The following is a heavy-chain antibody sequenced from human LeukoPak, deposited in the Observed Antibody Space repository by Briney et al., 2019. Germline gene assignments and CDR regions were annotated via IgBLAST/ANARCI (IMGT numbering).Heavy chain of an antibody. CDR2: IDPNSGGT. V-gene: IGHV1-2*04. CDR1: GYTFTGYY. D-gene: IGHD5-18*01. J-gene: IGHJ4*02. CDR3: AHAKYSYGPLDY. Sequence: ASVKVSCKASGYTFTGYYMHWVRQAPGQGLEWMGWIDPNSGGTNYAQKFQGWVTMTRDTSISTAYMELSRPRSDDTAVYYCAHAKYSYGPLDYWGQGTLVTVSS.